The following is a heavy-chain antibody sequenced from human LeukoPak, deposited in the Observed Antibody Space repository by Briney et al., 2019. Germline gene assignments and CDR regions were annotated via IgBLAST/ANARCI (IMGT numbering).Heavy chain of an antibody. V-gene: IGHV3-23*01. D-gene: IGHD6-6*01. CDR3: AKDPFRARISAPDY. CDR1: GFTFSSYA. CDR2: ISGSGTNT. Sequence: GGSLRLSCAASGFTFSSYAMRWVRQAPGRGLEWVSAISGSGTNTYYADSVKGRFTISRDNSKNTLYLQINSLRAEDTAVYYCAKDPFRARISAPDYWGQGTLVTVSP. J-gene: IGHJ4*02.